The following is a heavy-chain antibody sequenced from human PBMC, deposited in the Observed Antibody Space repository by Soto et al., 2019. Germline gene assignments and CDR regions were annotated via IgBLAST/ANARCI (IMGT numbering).Heavy chain of an antibody. CDR2: IYPGDSDT. Sequence: RGESLKISCKGSGYSFTSYWIGWVRQMPGKGLEWMGIIYPGDSDTRYSPSFQGQVTISADKSISTAYLQWSSLKASDTAMYYCATLYCSSTSCNQGHVWGQGTTVTVSS. CDR1: GYSFTSYW. V-gene: IGHV5-51*01. J-gene: IGHJ6*01. D-gene: IGHD2-2*01. CDR3: ATLYCSSTSCNQGHV.